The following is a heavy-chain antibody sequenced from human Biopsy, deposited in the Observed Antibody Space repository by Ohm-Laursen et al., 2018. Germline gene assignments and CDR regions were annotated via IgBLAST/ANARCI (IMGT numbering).Heavy chain of an antibody. CDR3: ARGSNEYGGLYFPH. V-gene: IGHV4-59*11. D-gene: IGHD4-23*01. J-gene: IGHJ1*01. CDR2: ISHTGYT. CDR1: GGSFTGHY. Sequence: SQTLSLTCTVSGGSFTGHYWTWIRQPPGKGLEWIGHISHTGYTSYKSSLMSRVTISLDTSRKHFSLRLTSLAAADTAVYYCARGSNEYGGLYFPHWGQGTLVTVSS.